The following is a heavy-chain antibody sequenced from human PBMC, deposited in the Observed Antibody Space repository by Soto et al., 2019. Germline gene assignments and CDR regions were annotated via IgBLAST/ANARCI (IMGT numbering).Heavy chain of an antibody. D-gene: IGHD3-3*01. CDR1: GGSISSSSYY. CDR3: AGHDRGSGYYYYYYYMDV. CDR2: IYYSGST. V-gene: IGHV4-39*01. Sequence: QLQLQESGPGLVKPSETLSLTCTVSGGSISSSSYYWGWIRQPPGKGLEWIGSIYYSGSTYYNPSLKSRVTISVDTSKNQFSLKLSSVTAADTAVYYCAGHDRGSGYYYYYYYMDVWGKGTTVTVSS. J-gene: IGHJ6*03.